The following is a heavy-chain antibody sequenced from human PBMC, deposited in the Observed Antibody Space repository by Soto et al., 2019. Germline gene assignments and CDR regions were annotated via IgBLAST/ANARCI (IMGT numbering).Heavy chain of an antibody. CDR3: ARDHYSSSWYSADYYYYGMDV. Sequence: SQTLSLTCVISGDSVSSNSAALNWIRQSPSRGLEWLGRTYYRSKWYNDYAVSVKSRITINPDTSKNQFSLQLNSVTPEDTAVYYCARDHYSSSWYSADYYYYGMDVWGQGTTVTVSS. V-gene: IGHV6-1*01. J-gene: IGHJ6*02. CDR2: TYYRSKWYN. D-gene: IGHD6-13*01. CDR1: GDSVSSNSAA.